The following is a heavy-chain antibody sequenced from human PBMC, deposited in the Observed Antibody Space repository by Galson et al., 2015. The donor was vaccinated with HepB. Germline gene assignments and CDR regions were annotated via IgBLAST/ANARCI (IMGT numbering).Heavy chain of an antibody. D-gene: IGHD3-10*01. CDR2: ISWNSGSI. V-gene: IGHV3-9*01. J-gene: IGHJ6*02. CDR3: AKDTGSGLRYYGMDV. CDR1: GFTFDDYA. Sequence: SLRLSCAASGFTFDDYAMHWVRQAPGKGLEWVSGISWNSGSIGYADSVKGRFTISRDNAKNSLYLQMNSLRAEDTALYYCAKDTGSGLRYYGMDVWGQGTTVTVSS.